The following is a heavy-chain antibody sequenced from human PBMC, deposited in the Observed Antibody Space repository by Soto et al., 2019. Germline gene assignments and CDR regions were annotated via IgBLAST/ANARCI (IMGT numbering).Heavy chain of an antibody. CDR3: ATSYGSGYRAFDY. J-gene: IGHJ4*02. CDR2: VNPILSMS. V-gene: IGHV1-69*04. Sequence: QVQLVQSGAEVKRPGSSVKVSCKASGATFSFYSINWVRQAPGLGLEWMGRVNPILSMSNYAQRFQGRVRMTSDKSTSTAYMELSGLRSEDTDMYYCATSYGSGYRAFDYWGQGALVTVS. CDR1: GATFSFYS. D-gene: IGHD3-10*01.